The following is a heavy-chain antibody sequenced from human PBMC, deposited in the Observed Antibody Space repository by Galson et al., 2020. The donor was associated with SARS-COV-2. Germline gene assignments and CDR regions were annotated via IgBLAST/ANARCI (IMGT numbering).Heavy chain of an antibody. J-gene: IGHJ6*04. CDR2: IRSSSGSTT. Sequence: GGSLRLSCAASGFTFSSYSMNWVRQAPGKGLEWVSSIRSSSGSTTYYADSVKGRFTISRDTAKNPMYRQMNSLSDEDTAVYYCARDLDSDAMDVWAKGTTVTVSS. D-gene: IGHD1-26*01. V-gene: IGHV3-48*02. CDR1: GFTFSSYS. CDR3: ARDLDSDAMDV.